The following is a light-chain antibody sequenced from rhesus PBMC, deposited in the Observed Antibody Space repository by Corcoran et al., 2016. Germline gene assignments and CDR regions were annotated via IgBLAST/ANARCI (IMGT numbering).Light chain of an antibody. CDR1: QSVSSS. J-gene: IGKJ4*01. Sequence: EIVLTQSPATLSLSPGERATVACRASQSVSSSLAWYQQKAGQAPRPLIYDASSRAPGIPDRFSGSGSGTVFTLPISRLEPEDVGVYYCQQYSNWPLTFGGGTKVEL. V-gene: IGKV3-35*01. CDR3: QQYSNWPLT. CDR2: DAS.